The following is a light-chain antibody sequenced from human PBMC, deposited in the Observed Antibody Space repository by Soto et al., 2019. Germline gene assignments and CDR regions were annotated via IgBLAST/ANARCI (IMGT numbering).Light chain of an antibody. CDR2: EGG. J-gene: IGLJ1*01. V-gene: IGLV2-23*01. CDR3: CSYAGSSLYV. Sequence: QSVLTQPASVSGSPGQSITISCTGTSSDVGSYNLVSWYQQHPGKAPKLMIYEGGKRPSGVSNRFSGSKSGNTASLTISGLQAEDEADYYCCSYAGSSLYVFGTGTKVTVL. CDR1: SSDVGSYNL.